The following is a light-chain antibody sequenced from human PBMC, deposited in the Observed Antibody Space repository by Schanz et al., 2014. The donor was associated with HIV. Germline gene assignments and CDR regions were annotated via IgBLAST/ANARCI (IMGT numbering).Light chain of an antibody. CDR2: DTN. CDR3: LLSYSAARQVV. J-gene: IGLJ2*01. Sequence: QTVVTQEPSVTVSPGGTVTLTCGSSTGAVTSGHYAYWFQQKPGQAPRTLIHDTNNKHSWTPARFSGSLLGGKAALTLSGAQPKDEADYYCLLSYSAARQVVFGGGTKLTVL. CDR1: TGAVTSGHY. V-gene: IGLV7-46*01.